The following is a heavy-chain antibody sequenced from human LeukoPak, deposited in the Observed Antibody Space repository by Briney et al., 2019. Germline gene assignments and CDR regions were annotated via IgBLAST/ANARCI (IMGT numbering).Heavy chain of an antibody. CDR3: ARDPHFDY. CDR2: IYYGGST. J-gene: IGHJ4*02. CDR1: GGSISSYY. V-gene: IGHV4-59*01. Sequence: SETLSLTCTVSGGSISSYYWSWIRQPPGKGLEWIGYIYYGGSTNYNPSLKSRVTISVDTSKNQFSLKLSSVTAADTAVYYCARDPHFDYWGQGTLVTVSS.